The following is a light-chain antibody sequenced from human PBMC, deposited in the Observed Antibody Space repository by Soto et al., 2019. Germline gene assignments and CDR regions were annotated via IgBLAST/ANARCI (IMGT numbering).Light chain of an antibody. CDR2: LEGSGSY. J-gene: IGLJ3*02. CDR1: SGHSSYI. CDR3: ETWDSNTRV. Sequence: QAVVTQSSSASASLGSSVKLTCTRSSGHSSYIIAWHQQQPGKAPRYLMKLEGSGSYNKGSGVPDRFSGSSSGADRYLTISHHQFEDEADYYCETWDSNTRVFGGGTKLTVL. V-gene: IGLV4-60*02.